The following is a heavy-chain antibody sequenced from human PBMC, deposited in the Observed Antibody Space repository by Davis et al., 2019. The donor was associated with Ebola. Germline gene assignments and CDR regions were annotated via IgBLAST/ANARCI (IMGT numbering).Heavy chain of an antibody. CDR1: GYTFTSYA. CDR2: INAGNGNT. Sequence: AASVKVSCKASGYTFTSYAMHWVRQAPGQRLEWMGWINAGNGNTKYSQKFQGRVTITRDTSASTAYMELSSLRSEDTAVYYCARAASSLLNDYWGQGTLVTVSS. CDR3: ARAASSLLNDY. V-gene: IGHV1-3*01. D-gene: IGHD3-10*01. J-gene: IGHJ4*02.